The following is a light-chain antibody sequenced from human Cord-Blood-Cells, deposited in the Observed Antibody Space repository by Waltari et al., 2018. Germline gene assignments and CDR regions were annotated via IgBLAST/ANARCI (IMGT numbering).Light chain of an antibody. J-gene: IGKJ2*01. CDR1: QSISSW. V-gene: IGKV1-5*03. CDR2: KAS. Sequence: DIQMTQSPSTLSASVGDRVTITCRASQSISSWLAWYQQKPGKAPKLLIYKASSLESGVPSRFSGSGSGTEFTLTISSLQPDDFATYYCQQYNSYPYTFGQGTKMEIK. CDR3: QQYNSYPYT.